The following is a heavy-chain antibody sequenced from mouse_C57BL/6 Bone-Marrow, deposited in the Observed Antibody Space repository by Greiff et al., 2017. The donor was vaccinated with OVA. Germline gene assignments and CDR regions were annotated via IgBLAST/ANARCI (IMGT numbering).Heavy chain of an antibody. CDR1: GYTFTSYW. CDR3: TKDYGSSAWFAY. Sequence: VQLQQSGTVLARPGASVKMSCKTSGYTFTSYWMHWVKQRPGQGLEWIGAIYPGNSDTSYNQKFKGKAKLTAVTSASTAYMELSSLTNEDSAVYYCTKDYGSSAWFAYWGQGTLVTVSA. J-gene: IGHJ3*01. CDR2: IYPGNSDT. V-gene: IGHV1-5*01. D-gene: IGHD1-1*01.